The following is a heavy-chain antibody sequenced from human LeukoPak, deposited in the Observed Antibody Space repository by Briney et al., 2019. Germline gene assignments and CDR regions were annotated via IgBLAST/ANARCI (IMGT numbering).Heavy chain of an antibody. CDR2: INPNSGGT. CDR1: GYTFTGYY. V-gene: IGHV1-2*02. J-gene: IGHJ3*02. D-gene: IGHD3-9*01. CDR3: AKDPRNILTGDYDDFDI. Sequence: ASVKVSCKASGYTFTGYYMHWVRQAPGQGPEWMGWINPNSGGTNYAQTFEGRVTMTRDMSTSTVYMELTTLTSDDTAVYFCAKDPRNILTGDYDDFDIWGQGTMVIVSS.